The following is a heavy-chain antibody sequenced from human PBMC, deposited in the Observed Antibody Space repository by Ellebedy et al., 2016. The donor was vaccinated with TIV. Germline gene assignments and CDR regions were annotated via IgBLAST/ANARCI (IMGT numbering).Heavy chain of an antibody. CDR2: INPNSGGT. V-gene: IGHV1-2*02. D-gene: IGHD6-13*01. J-gene: IGHJ4*02. CDR3: ARDRGGSSSWFDY. CDR1: GYTFTGYY. Sequence: ALVKVSCXASGYTFTGYYMHWVRQAPGQGLEWMGWINPNSGGTNYAQKFQGRVTMTRDTSISTAYMELSRLRSDDTAVYYCARDRGGSSSWFDYWGQGTLVTVSS.